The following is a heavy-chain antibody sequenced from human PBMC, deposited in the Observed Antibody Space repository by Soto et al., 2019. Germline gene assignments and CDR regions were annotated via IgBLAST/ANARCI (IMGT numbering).Heavy chain of an antibody. Sequence: GGSLRLSCAASGFSFRNYAMSWVRQAPGKGLEWISTLTGSSSNTYYADSVKGRFALSRDNSRNTLYLQMNSLRAEETAVYYCARDASTEDCSGGSCYSGWCDPWGQGTLVTVSS. CDR1: GFSFRNYA. D-gene: IGHD2-15*01. J-gene: IGHJ5*02. V-gene: IGHV3-23*01. CDR3: ARDASTEDCSGGSCYSGWCDP. CDR2: LTGSSSNT.